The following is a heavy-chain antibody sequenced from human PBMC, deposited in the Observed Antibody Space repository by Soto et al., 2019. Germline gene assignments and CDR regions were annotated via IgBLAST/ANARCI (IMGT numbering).Heavy chain of an antibody. D-gene: IGHD2-15*01. V-gene: IGHV5-10-1*01. Sequence: GESLTISCKGSGYSFTSYWIIWVVQMPGKGLEWMGRIDPSDSYTNYSPSFQGHVTISADKSISTAYLQWSSLKASDTAMYYCARVVEASHLALDYWGQGTMVTVSS. CDR3: ARVVEASHLALDY. CDR1: GYSFTSYW. J-gene: IGHJ4*02. CDR2: IDPSDSYT.